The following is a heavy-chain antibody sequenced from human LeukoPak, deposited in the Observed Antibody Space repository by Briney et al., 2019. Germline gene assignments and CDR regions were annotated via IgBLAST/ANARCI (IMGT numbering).Heavy chain of an antibody. CDR3: AREERIVVVVAATSENWFDP. J-gene: IGHJ5*02. V-gene: IGHV4-38-2*02. CDR2: IHHSGST. D-gene: IGHD2-15*01. Sequence: SETLSLTCTVSGYFISSGYYWGWIRQPPGKGLQWIGSIHHSGSTYYNPSLKSRVTISVDTSKNQFSLKLSSVTAADTAVYYCAREERIVVVVAATSENWFDPWGQGTLVTVSS. CDR1: GYFISSGYY.